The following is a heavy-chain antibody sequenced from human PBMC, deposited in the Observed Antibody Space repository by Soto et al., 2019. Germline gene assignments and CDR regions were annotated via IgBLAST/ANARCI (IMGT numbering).Heavy chain of an antibody. CDR1: GLTFIDLY. J-gene: IGHJ6*02. Sequence: PGGSLRLSCAASGLTFIDLYMSWVRQAPGKGLDWVSYIDPSGTTIAYADSVKGRFTVSRDNAKNSLYLQMDSLRGEDSAVYYCARGHHGLEIWGRGTTVTVSS. CDR2: IDPSGTTI. CDR3: ARGHHGLEI. V-gene: IGHV3-11*01.